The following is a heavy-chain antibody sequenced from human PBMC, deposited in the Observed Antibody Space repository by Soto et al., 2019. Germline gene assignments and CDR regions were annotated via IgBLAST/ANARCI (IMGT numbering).Heavy chain of an antibody. CDR3: ARDEGYYYGSGIGY. CDR2: ISAYNGNT. V-gene: IGHV1-18*04. CDR1: GYTFTSYG. J-gene: IGHJ4*02. D-gene: IGHD3-10*01. Sequence: QVPLVQSGAEVKKPGASVKVSCKASGYTFTSYGISWVRQAPGQGVEWMGWISAYNGNTNYAQKLQGRVTMTTDTCMSTAYMELRSLRSDDTAVYYCARDEGYYYGSGIGYWGQGTLVTVSS.